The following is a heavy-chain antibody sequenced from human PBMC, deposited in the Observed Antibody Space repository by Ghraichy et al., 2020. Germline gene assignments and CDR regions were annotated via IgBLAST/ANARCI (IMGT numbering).Heavy chain of an antibody. J-gene: IGHJ6*02. Sequence: SGPTLVKPTQTLTLTCSFSGFSLSTTGMRVSWIRQPPGKALEWLARIDWDDDKFYNTSLKTRLTISKDTSKNQVVLTMTNMDLVDTATSYCARSSLIRGGGYYGMDVWGQGTTVTVSS. CDR3: ARSSLIRGGGYYGMDV. CDR1: GFSLSTTGMR. D-gene: IGHD3-10*01. CDR2: IDWDDDK. V-gene: IGHV2-70*04.